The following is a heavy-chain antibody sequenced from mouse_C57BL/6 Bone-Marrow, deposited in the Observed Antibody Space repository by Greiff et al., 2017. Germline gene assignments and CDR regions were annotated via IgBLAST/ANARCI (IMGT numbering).Heavy chain of an antibody. J-gene: IGHJ3*01. D-gene: IGHD1-1*01. V-gene: IGHV1-62-2*01. Sequence: VQGVESGAELVKPGASVKLSCKASGYTFTEYTIHWVKQRSGQGLEWIGWFYPGSGSIKYNEKFKDKATLTANKASSTVYMELSRLTSEDSAVYFCARHEYGSSFWFAYWGQGTLVTVSA. CDR1: GYTFTEYT. CDR2: FYPGSGSI. CDR3: ARHEYGSSFWFAY.